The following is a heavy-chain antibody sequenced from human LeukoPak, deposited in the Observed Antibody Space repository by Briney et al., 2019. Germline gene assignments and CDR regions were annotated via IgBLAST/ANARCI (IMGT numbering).Heavy chain of an antibody. CDR1: GGTFSSYA. CDR3: ARGITMVRGELDY. CDR2: IIPIFGTA. J-gene: IGHJ4*02. V-gene: IGHV1-69*05. Sequence: ASVKVSCKASGGTFSSYAISWVRQAPGQGLEWMGRIIPIFGTANYAQKFQGRVTITTDESTSTAYMELSSLRSEDTAVYSCARGITMVRGELDYWGQGTLVTVSS. D-gene: IGHD3-10*01.